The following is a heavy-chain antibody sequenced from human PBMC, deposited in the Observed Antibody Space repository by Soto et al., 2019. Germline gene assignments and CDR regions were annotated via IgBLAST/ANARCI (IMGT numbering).Heavy chain of an antibody. D-gene: IGHD3-3*01. Sequence: QITLNESGPTVVKPTETLTLTCTFSGFSLTTSGVGWCWVRQSPGNAPEWLAVSYWEDDKRYSTSLKSRLTITKDTSKNQVVLTMANVDPADTATYYCAHRVLRAVFGLVTTTAIYFDFWGQGTPVVVSS. CDR1: GFSLTTSGVG. V-gene: IGHV2-5*02. CDR3: AHRVLRAVFGLVTTTAIYFDF. CDR2: SYWEDDK. J-gene: IGHJ4*02.